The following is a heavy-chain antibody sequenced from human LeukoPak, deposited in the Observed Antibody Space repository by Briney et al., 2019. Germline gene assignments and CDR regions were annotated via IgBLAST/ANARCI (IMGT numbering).Heavy chain of an antibody. CDR1: GGSISSSSYY. Sequence: SETLSLTCTVSGGSISSSSYYWGWIRQPPGKGLEWIGSIYYSGSTYYNPSLKSRVTISVDTSKNQFSLKLSSVTAADTAVYYCARVGEQPEYFDYWGQGTLVTVSS. CDR2: IYYSGST. CDR3: ARVGEQPEYFDY. V-gene: IGHV4-39*07. D-gene: IGHD3-3*01. J-gene: IGHJ4*02.